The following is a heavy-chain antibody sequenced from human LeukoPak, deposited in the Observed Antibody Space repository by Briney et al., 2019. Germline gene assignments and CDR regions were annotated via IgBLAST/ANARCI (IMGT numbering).Heavy chain of an antibody. D-gene: IGHD6-13*01. CDR3: AKGHSSSWYNFDY. CDR1: GFTFSNYA. J-gene: IGHJ4*02. V-gene: IGHV3-23*01. CDR2: ISGFGEST. Sequence: GGSLRLSCAASGFTFSNYAMSWVRQAPGKGLEWVSAISGFGESTHYADSVKGRFTISRDNSRNTVFVQMTSPRGDDTAIYYCAKGHSSSWYNFDYWGQGILVTVSS.